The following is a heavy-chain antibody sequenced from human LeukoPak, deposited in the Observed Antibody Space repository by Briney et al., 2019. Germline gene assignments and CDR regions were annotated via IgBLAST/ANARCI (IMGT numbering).Heavy chain of an antibody. V-gene: IGHV3-23*01. CDR3: AKMMGQRLYDYCMDV. D-gene: IGHD3-16*01. Sequence: PGGSLRLSCAASGFAFSNFAMSWVRQAPGKGLEWVSAMSGSGDGTYYADSVKGRFTISRDNSKNTLYLQMNSLRAEDTAVYYCAKMMGQRLYDYCMDVWGKGTTVNVSS. CDR2: MSGSGDGT. J-gene: IGHJ6*03. CDR1: GFAFSNFA.